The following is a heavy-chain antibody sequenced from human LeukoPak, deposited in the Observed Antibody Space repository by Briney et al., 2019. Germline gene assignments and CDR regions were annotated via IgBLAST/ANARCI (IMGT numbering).Heavy chain of an antibody. CDR3: ARDQRVQWGILTGSTYYYFDY. CDR1: GYTFTGYY. D-gene: IGHD3-9*01. V-gene: IGHV1-2*02. CDR2: INPNSGGT. Sequence: ASVKVSCKASGYTFTGYYMHWVRQAPGQGLEWMGWINPNSGGTNYAQKFQGRVTMTRDTSISTAYMELSRLRSDDTAVHYCARDQRVQWGILTGSTYYYFDYWGQGTLVTVSS. J-gene: IGHJ4*02.